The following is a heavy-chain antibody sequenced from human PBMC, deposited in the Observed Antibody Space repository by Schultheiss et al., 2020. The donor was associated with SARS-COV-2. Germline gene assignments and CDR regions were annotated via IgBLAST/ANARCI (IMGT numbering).Heavy chain of an antibody. CDR1: GFTFSSYG. Sequence: GGSLRLSCAASGFTFSSYGMHWVRQAPGKGLEWVAVIWYDGSNKYYADSVKGRFTISRDNSRNTLYLQMNSLRAEDTAVYYCATAVISPRTAFDIWGQGTMVTVSS. D-gene: IGHD1-14*01. V-gene: IGHV3-33*01. CDR3: ATAVISPRTAFDI. J-gene: IGHJ3*02. CDR2: IWYDGSNK.